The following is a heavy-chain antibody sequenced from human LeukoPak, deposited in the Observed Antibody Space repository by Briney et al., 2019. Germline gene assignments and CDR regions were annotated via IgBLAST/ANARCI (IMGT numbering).Heavy chain of an antibody. Sequence: TGGSLRLSCAASGFTFSSYAMSWVRQAPGKGLEWVSAISGSGGSTYYADSVKGRFTISRDNSKNTLYLQMNSLRAEDTAVYYCAKGGRCSSTSCSAEAFDIWGQGTMVTVSS. CDR1: GFTFSSYA. CDR3: AKGGRCSSTSCSAEAFDI. CDR2: ISGSGGST. V-gene: IGHV3-23*01. D-gene: IGHD2-2*01. J-gene: IGHJ3*02.